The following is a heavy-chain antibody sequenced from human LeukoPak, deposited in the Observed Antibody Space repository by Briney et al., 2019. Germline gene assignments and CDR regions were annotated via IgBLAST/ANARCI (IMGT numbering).Heavy chain of an antibody. V-gene: IGHV3-48*03. Sequence: GSTIXYADPVKGRXXXXRDNAKNSLYLQMNSLRAEATAVYYCAREVSGNYYGSGKKPPMDYWGQGPLVTVSS. CDR2: GSTI. J-gene: IGHJ4*02. CDR3: AREVSGNYYGSGKKPPMDY. D-gene: IGHD3-10*01.